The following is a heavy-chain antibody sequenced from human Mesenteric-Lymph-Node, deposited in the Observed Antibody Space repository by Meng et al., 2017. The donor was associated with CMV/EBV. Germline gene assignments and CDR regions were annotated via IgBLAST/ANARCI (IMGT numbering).Heavy chain of an antibody. CDR1: TSAVG. CDR2: IFWDDGD. V-gene: IGHV2-5*02. CDR3: AHRHYYGSGSYYRSPYYFDY. D-gene: IGHD3-10*01. J-gene: IGHJ4*02. Sequence: TSAVGVGWIRQPPGKALEWLALIFWDDGDRYSASLRSRLTITKDTTKKQVVLTMTNMDPVDTATYYCAHRHYYGSGSYYRSPYYFDYWGKGTLVTVSS.